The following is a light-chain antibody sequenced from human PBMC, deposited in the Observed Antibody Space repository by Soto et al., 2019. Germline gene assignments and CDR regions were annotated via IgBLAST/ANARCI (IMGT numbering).Light chain of an antibody. CDR2: AAS. CDR1: QSISSY. J-gene: IGKJ1*01. V-gene: IGKV1-39*01. CDR3: QQSYSTLWT. Sequence: DIQMTQSPSSLSASVGDRVTITCRASQSISSYLNWFRQKPGKAPNLLIYAASSLQSGVPSRFSGSGSGTEFTLTISSLQPEDFATYYCQQSYSTLWTFGQGTKVDIK.